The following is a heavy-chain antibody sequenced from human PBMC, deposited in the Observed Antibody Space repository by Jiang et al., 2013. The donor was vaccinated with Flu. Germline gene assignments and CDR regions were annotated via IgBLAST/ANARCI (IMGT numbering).Heavy chain of an antibody. Sequence: QLLESGGGLVQPGGSLRLSCAASGFTFSSYAMSWVRQAPGKGLEWVSAISGSGGSTYYADSVKGRFTISRDNSKNTLYLQMNSLRAEDTAVYYCAKDGNRITMIVVVIQGWFDPWGQGTLVTVSS. CDR3: AKDGNRITMIVVVIQGWFDP. V-gene: IGHV3-23*01. J-gene: IGHJ5*02. CDR2: ISGSGGST. CDR1: GFTFSSYA. D-gene: IGHD3-22*01.